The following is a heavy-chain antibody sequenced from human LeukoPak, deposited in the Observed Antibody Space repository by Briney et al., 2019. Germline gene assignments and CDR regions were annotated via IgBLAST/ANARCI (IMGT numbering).Heavy chain of an antibody. J-gene: IGHJ4*02. D-gene: IGHD6-13*01. CDR3: ATAGTRYTSSWYAPDY. V-gene: IGHV1-2*02. CDR1: GYTFTGYF. Sequence: ASVKVSCKASGYTFTGYFLHWVRQAPGQGLEWMGWINPNTGGTNYAQKFQGRVTMTRDASISTAYMELSRLSSDDTAVFYCATAGTRYTSSWYAPDYWGQGTLVTVSS. CDR2: INPNTGGT.